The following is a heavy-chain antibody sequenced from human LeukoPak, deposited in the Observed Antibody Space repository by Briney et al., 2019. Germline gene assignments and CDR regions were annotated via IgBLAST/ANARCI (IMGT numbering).Heavy chain of an antibody. D-gene: IGHD2-15*01. CDR3: ARGFCSGGSCYPFDP. CDR1: GFTFSSYG. J-gene: IGHJ5*02. V-gene: IGHV3-30*02. Sequence: PGGSLRLSCAASGFTFSSYGMHWVRQAPGKGLEWVAFIRYDGSNKYYADSVKDRFTISRDNAENSLYLQMNSLRAEDSAVYYCARGFCSGGSCYPFDPWGQGTLVTVSS. CDR2: IRYDGSNK.